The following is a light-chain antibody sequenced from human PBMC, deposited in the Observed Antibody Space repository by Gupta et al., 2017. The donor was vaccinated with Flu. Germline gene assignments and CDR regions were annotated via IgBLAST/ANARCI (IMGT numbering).Light chain of an antibody. CDR1: QSLLHRNGYNF. V-gene: IGKV2-28*01. Sequence: VTPGEPASISCRSSQSLLHRNGYNFLEWYLQKPGQSPQLLIYLGSNRASGVPDRFSGSGSGTDFTLKISRVEAEDVGVYYCMQALQTPYTFGQGTKLEIK. CDR2: LGS. CDR3: MQALQTPYT. J-gene: IGKJ2*01.